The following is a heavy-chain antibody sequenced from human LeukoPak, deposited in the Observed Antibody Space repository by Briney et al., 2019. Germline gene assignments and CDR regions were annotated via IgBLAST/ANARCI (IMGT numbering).Heavy chain of an antibody. CDR2: ITGGGSGI. CDR1: GFTFSNYA. Sequence: GASLRLSCAASGFTFSNYAMSWVRQAPGKGLEWVSAITGGGSGIYYADSMKSRFTISRDNSKNTLYLQMNSLRAEDTAVYYCARGISSSYYFDYWGQGTLVTVSS. V-gene: IGHV3-23*01. J-gene: IGHJ4*02. D-gene: IGHD6-19*01. CDR3: ARGISSSYYFDY.